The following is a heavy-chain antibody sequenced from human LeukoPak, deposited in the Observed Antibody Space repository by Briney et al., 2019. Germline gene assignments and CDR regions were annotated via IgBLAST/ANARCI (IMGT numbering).Heavy chain of an antibody. Sequence: SETLSLXXXXXXXXXSSXYWSWIRQPPGKGLEWIGYISYTGSTNYKPSLKSRVTISVDTSKNQFSLKLSSVTAADTAVYYCATSYSNGWYGGVDWFDPWGQGTLVTVSS. J-gene: IGHJ5*02. CDR3: ATSYSNGWYGGVDWFDP. CDR2: ISYTGST. D-gene: IGHD6-19*01. V-gene: IGHV4-59*08. CDR1: XXXXSSXY.